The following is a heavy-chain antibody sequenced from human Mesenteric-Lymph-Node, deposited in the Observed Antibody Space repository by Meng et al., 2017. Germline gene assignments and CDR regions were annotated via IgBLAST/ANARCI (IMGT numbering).Heavy chain of an antibody. Sequence: QVQRVQPGAEVKKPGSSGKVPCKVSGGTFSSYAISWVRQAPGQGLEWMGGIIPIFGTANYAQKFQGRVTITADESTSTAYMELSSLRSEDTAVYYCARAMSGIAAAGFDYWGQGTLVTVSS. J-gene: IGHJ4*02. CDR1: GGTFSSYA. CDR2: IIPIFGTA. CDR3: ARAMSGIAAAGFDY. D-gene: IGHD6-13*01. V-gene: IGHV1-69*12.